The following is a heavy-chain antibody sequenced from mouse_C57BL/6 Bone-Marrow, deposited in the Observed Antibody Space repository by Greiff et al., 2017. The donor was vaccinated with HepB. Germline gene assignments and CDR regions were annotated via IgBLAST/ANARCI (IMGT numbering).Heavy chain of an antibody. CDR3: ARRVRRGWDWYFDV. J-gene: IGHJ1*03. CDR1: GFTFTDYY. CDR2: VYPYNGGT. D-gene: IGHD2-14*01. V-gene: IGHV1-36*01. Sequence: EVKLQESGPVLVKPGPSVKISCKASGFTFTDYYMHWVKQSHGKSLEWIGLVYPYNGGTSYNQKFKGKATLTVDTSSSTAYMELNSLTSEDSAVYYCARRVRRGWDWYFDVWGTGTTVTVSS.